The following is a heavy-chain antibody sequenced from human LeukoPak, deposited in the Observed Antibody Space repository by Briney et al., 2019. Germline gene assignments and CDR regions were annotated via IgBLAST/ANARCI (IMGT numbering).Heavy chain of an antibody. V-gene: IGHV3-7*01. J-gene: IGHJ3*02. CDR3: TRDPYDSGGYAAFDI. Sequence: GGSLRLSCAASGFIFSSYWMTWVRQAPGRGLEWVANIKQDGREEYYVDSVKGRFTISRDNAKNSLYLQINSLRAEDTALYYCTRDPYDSGGYAAFDIWGQGTMVTVSA. CDR2: IKQDGREE. D-gene: IGHD3-22*01. CDR1: GFIFSSYW.